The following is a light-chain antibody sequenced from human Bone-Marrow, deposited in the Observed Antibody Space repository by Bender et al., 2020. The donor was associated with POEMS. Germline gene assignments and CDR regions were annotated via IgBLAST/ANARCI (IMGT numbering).Light chain of an antibody. Sequence: QSALTQPASVSGSPGQPITISCTGTSSDVGNFVSWYQQYPGKAPKLFIYEATKRPSGVSNRFSGSKSANTASLTISGLQAEDEAEYYCSVYAGSNNYVFGTGTKVTVL. CDR3: SVYAGSNNYV. J-gene: IGLJ1*01. CDR1: SSDVGNF. CDR2: EAT. V-gene: IGLV2-23*01.